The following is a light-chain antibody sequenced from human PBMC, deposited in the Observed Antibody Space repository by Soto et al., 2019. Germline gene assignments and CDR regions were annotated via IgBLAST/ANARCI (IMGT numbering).Light chain of an antibody. J-gene: IGKJ2*01. CDR1: QSISVH. V-gene: IGKV1-39*01. Sequence: DIQMTQSPSSLSASVGDTVTITCRASQSISVHLNWYQQKPGKVPKLLIYAASNLQSGVPSSFSGCGSETDFALTISSLQPEDFATYYCQQSYITPYTFGQGTKLQIK. CDR2: AAS. CDR3: QQSYITPYT.